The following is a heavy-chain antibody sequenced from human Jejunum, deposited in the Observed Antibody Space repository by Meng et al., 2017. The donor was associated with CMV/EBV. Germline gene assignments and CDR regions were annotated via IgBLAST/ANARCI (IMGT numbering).Heavy chain of an antibody. J-gene: IGHJ4*02. Sequence: FSTYEMNWVRQAPGKGLEWISNISSTGSSIYYADSVKGRFTISRDNAKNSLYLQMNSLRAEDTAVYYCARGDYDFWGGYWGQGTPVTVSS. CDR1: FS. CDR3: ARGDYDFWGGY. CDR2: ISSTGSSI. D-gene: IGHD3-3*01. V-gene: IGHV3-48*03.